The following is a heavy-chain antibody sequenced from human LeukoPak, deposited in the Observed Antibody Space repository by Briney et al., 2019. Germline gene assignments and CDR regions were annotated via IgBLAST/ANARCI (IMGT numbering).Heavy chain of an antibody. D-gene: IGHD6-19*01. CDR2: INGGNSDT. V-gene: IGHV3-23*01. Sequence: GGSLRLSCAASGFTMSNSAMSWVRQAPGKGLEWASAINGGNSDTNYAESVKGRFTISRDNSRNTLYLQMNSLRAEDTAVYYCARGVDDIAVAGHFDYWGQGTLVTVSS. CDR3: ARGVDDIAVAGHFDY. CDR1: GFTMSNSA. J-gene: IGHJ4*02.